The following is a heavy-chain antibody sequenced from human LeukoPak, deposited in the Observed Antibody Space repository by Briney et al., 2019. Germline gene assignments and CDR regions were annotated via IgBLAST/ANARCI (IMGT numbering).Heavy chain of an antibody. CDR3: VRRGGTGRTRYYFDY. CDR1: GGSFSGYY. D-gene: IGHD1-1*01. V-gene: IGHV4-34*01. J-gene: IGHJ4*02. Sequence: SQTLSLTCAVYGGSFSGYYWSWIRQPPGKGLEWIGEINHSGSTNYNPSLKSRVTISVDTSKNQFSLKLSSVTAADTAVYYCVRRGGTGRTRYYFDYWGQGTLVTVSS. CDR2: INHSGST.